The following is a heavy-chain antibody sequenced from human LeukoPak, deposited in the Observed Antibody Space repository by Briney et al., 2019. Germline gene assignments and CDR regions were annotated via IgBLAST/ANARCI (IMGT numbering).Heavy chain of an antibody. CDR2: IYTSGTT. CDR3: ARDFLINFDWSPRHWFDP. Sequence: SETLSLTCTVSGGSISSYYWSWIRQPAGKGLEWIGRIYTSGTTHYNPSLKSRVTMSVDTSKNQFSLKLSSVTAADTAVYYCARDFLINFDWSPRHWFDPWGQGTLVTVSS. J-gene: IGHJ5*02. D-gene: IGHD3-9*01. CDR1: GGSISSYY. V-gene: IGHV4-4*07.